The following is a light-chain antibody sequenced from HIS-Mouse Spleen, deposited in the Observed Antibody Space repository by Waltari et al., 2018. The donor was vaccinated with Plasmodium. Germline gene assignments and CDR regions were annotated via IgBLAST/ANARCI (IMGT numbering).Light chain of an antibody. CDR2: GAS. Sequence: ELVMTQSPATLSVSPGERATLSCRASQSVSSNLALYQQKPGQAPRLLIYGASTRATGIPARFSGSGSGTEFTLTISSMQSEDFAVYYCQQYNNWPRTFGQGTKVEIK. V-gene: IGKV3-15*01. J-gene: IGKJ1*01. CDR3: QQYNNWPRT. CDR1: QSVSSN.